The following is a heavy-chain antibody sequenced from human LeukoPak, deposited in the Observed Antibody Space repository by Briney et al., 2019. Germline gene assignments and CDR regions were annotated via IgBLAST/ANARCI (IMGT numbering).Heavy chain of an antibody. CDR3: ARGFRGASCDY. J-gene: IGHJ4*02. V-gene: IGHV4-59*01. D-gene: IGHD1-26*01. CDR1: GGSMSSYY. Sequence: ASETLSLTCSVSGGSMSSYYWSWIRQSPGKGLEWIGYIYHSGSTDYNSSLKSRVTISEDTSKKQFSLKVSSVTAADTAVYYCARGFRGASCDYWGQGTLVTVSS. CDR2: IYHSGST.